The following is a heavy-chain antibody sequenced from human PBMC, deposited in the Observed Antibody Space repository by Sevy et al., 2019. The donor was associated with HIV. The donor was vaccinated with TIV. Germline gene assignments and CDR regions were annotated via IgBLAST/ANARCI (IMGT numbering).Heavy chain of an antibody. CDR3: VREGLGGYSYSLDY. V-gene: IGHV3-48*03. J-gene: IGHJ4*01. D-gene: IGHD5-18*01. CDR1: GFTFSSYD. CDR2: ISSSGSSI. Sequence: GGSLRLSCTASGFTFSSYDMNWVRQAPGKGLEWVSKISSSGSSIYYADSVKGRFTISRDNAKNSLNLQMNSLRAEDTAVYYCVREGLGGYSYSLDYWGHGTLVTISS.